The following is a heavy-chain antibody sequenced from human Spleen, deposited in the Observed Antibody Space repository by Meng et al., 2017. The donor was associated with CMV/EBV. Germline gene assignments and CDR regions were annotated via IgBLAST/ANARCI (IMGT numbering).Heavy chain of an antibody. CDR3: ARESDIEVAGGYYYGMDV. J-gene: IGHJ6*02. V-gene: IGHV3-9*01. D-gene: IGHD6-19*01. CDR1: GFTFDDYS. Sequence: SLKISCAASGFTFDDYSMHWVRQSPGKGLEWVSGISWNSGSIGYADSVRGRFIISRDNAKNYLYLQMNSLRAEDTAVYYCARESDIEVAGGYYYGMDVWGQGTTVTVSS. CDR2: ISWNSGSI.